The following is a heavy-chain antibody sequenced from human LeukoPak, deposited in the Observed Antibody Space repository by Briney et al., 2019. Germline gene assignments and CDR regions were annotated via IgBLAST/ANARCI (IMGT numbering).Heavy chain of an antibody. Sequence: PSETLSLTCTVSGGSISSSSYYWGWIRQPPGKGLEWIGSIYYSGSTYYNPSFKSRVSISVDTSKNQFSQKLSSVTAADTAVYYCANSANYGGNSGYFDYWGQGTLVTVSS. J-gene: IGHJ4*02. CDR3: ANSANYGGNSGYFDY. D-gene: IGHD4-23*01. V-gene: IGHV4-39*01. CDR1: GGSISSSSYY. CDR2: IYYSGST.